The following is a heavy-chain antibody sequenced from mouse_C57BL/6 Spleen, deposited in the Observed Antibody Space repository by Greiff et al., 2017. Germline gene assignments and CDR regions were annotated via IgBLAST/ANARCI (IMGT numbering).Heavy chain of an antibody. Sequence: EVQLVESGGGLVQPGGSLKLSCAASGFTFSDYGMAWVRQAPRKGPEWVAFISNLAYSIYYAATVTGRLTISRENAKNTLYLEMSSLRSEDTAMYYCTTVVATGYFDVWGTGTTVTVSS. D-gene: IGHD1-1*01. CDR3: TTVVATGYFDV. CDR1: GFTFSDYG. CDR2: ISNLAYSI. V-gene: IGHV5-15*01. J-gene: IGHJ1*03.